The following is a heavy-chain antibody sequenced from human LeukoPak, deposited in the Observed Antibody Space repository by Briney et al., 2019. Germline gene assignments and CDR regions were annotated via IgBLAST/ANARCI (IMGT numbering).Heavy chain of an antibody. V-gene: IGHV4-59*01. Sequence: SETLSLTCTVSDGSISSYYWSWIRQPPGKGLEWIGYIYYSGSTNFDPSLKSRVSISVDTSKNQFSLNLTSVTAADTAFYYCARLSRGAAAGFDCWGPGTLVTVSS. CDR2: IYYSGST. J-gene: IGHJ4*02. CDR1: DGSISSYY. CDR3: ARLSRGAAAGFDC. D-gene: IGHD6-13*01.